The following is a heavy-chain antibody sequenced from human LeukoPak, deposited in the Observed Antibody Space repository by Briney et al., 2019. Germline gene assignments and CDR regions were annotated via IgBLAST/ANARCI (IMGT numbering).Heavy chain of an antibody. J-gene: IGHJ4*02. CDR2: FSGSGGST. Sequence: GGSLRLSRAASGFTFSSHAMSWVRRAPGKGLGWVSVFSGSGGSTYYADSVKGRFTISRDNAKNSLYLQMNSLRAEDTAVYYCARGYCSGGSCYRPYYFDYWGQGTLVTVSS. D-gene: IGHD2-15*01. CDR3: ARGYCSGGSCYRPYYFDY. V-gene: IGHV3-23*01. CDR1: GFTFSSHA.